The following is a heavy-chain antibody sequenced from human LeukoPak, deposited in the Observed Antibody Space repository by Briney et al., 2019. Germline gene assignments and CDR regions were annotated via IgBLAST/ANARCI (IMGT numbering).Heavy chain of an antibody. CDR2: INPNSGAT. D-gene: IGHD2-8*01. J-gene: IGHJ5*02. CDR1: GYTFSGFY. Sequence: ASVKVSCKASGYTFSGFYIHWVRQAPGPGLEWMGWINPNSGATNFAQKFQGRVTMTRDTSISTAYMELSRLRSEDTAVYYCARERGGYCTNGVCLRNWFDPWGQGTLVTVSS. CDR3: ARERGGYCTNGVCLRNWFDP. V-gene: IGHV1-2*02.